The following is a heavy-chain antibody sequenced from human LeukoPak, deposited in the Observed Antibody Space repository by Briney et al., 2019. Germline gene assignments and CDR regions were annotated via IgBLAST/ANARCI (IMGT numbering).Heavy chain of an antibody. Sequence: AGRSLRLSCAVSGFTFSNYGMSWVRQAPGKGLEWVSIISVSGDSTYYADSVKGRFTISRDNSKNTLYLQMNSLRAEDTALYYCAKGPNWFDPWGQGTLVTVSS. J-gene: IGHJ5*02. CDR3: AKGPNWFDP. CDR1: GFTFSNYG. CDR2: ISVSGDST. V-gene: IGHV3-23*01.